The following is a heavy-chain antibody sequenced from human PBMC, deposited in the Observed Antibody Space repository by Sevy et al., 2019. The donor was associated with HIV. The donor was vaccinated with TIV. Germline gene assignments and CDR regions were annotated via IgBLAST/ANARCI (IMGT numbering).Heavy chain of an antibody. Sequence: GETLKISCAASGFTFSSYAMHWVRQAPGKGLEWVAVISYDGSNKYYADSVKGRFTISRDNSKNTLYLQMNSLRAEETVVYYCARPRLPPTYYYDSSGYWNAFDIWGQGTMVTVSS. CDR2: ISYDGSNK. V-gene: IGHV3-30-3*01. D-gene: IGHD3-22*01. CDR1: GFTFSSYA. J-gene: IGHJ3*02. CDR3: ARPRLPPTYYYDSSGYWNAFDI.